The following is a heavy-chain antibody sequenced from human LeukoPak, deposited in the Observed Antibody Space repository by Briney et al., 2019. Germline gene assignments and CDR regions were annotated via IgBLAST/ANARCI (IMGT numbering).Heavy chain of an antibody. V-gene: IGHV1-2*02. J-gene: IGHJ6*02. CDR3: ARSEYFDWLLPNYYYYGMDV. CDR1: GYTFTGYY. Sequence: ASVKVSCKASGYTFTGYYMHWVRQAPGQGLEWMGWINPNSGGTNYAQKFQGRVTMTRDTSISTVYMELSSLRSEDTAVYYCARSEYFDWLLPNYYYYGMDVWGQGTTVTVSS. CDR2: INPNSGGT. D-gene: IGHD3-9*01.